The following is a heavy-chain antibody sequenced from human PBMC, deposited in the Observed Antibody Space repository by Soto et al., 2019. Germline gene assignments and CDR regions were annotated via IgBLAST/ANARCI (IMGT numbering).Heavy chain of an antibody. V-gene: IGHV4-39*01. D-gene: IGHD2-8*01. Sequence: QLQLQESGPGLVKPSETLSLTCTVSGGSISSGTSYWGWVRQPPGKGLEWIGSTYYSGSTHYNPSLMSRVTISVDTSKNHFSLKLTSATAADTAVYYCARHPTNTLLRDYATHYFDYWRQGTLVTFSS. CDR1: GGSISSGTSY. J-gene: IGHJ4*02. CDR2: TYYSGST. CDR3: ARHPTNTLLRDYATHYFDY.